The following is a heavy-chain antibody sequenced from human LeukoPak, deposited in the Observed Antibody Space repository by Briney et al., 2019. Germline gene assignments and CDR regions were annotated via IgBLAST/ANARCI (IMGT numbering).Heavy chain of an antibody. CDR2: INPNSGGT. V-gene: IGHV1-2*02. D-gene: IGHD2-15*01. CDR3: ASLVGYCSGGSCYPYYFDY. Sequence: ASVKVSCKASGYTFTGYYMHWVRQAPGQGLEWMGWINPNSGGTNYAQKFQGRVTMTRDTSISTAYMELSRLRSDDTAVYYCASLVGYCSGGSCYPYYFDYWGQGTLVTVSS. J-gene: IGHJ4*02. CDR1: GYTFTGYY.